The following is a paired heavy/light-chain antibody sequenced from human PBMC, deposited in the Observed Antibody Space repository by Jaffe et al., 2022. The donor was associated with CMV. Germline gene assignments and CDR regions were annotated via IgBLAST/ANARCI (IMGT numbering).Heavy chain of an antibody. CDR3: SREDTVGAQW. V-gene: IGHV3-48*03. D-gene: IGHD5-18*01. J-gene: IGHJ1*01. CDR2: MSRSGSPT. Sequence: DVQLAESGGGLVQPGGSLRLSCEASGFTFDDYEVNWVRHVPGKGLEWVSYMSRSGSPTYYADSVKGRFTISRDSAKKSVYLQMTSLRVDDTGIYYCSREDTVGAQWWGQGTLVTVSS. CDR1: GFTFDDYE.
Light chain of an antibody. CDR1: TSNIRSNT. CDR2: SNY. CDR3: ASWDDSLRGWV. V-gene: IGLV1-44*01. J-gene: IGLJ3*02. Sequence: QSVLTQPPSVSGTPGQRVTISCSGSTSNIRSNTVNWYQLLPGAAPQLLIYSNYQRPSGVPARFSGSKSGTSASLAISGLHSEDEAVYYCASWDDSLRGWVFGGGTTLSVL.